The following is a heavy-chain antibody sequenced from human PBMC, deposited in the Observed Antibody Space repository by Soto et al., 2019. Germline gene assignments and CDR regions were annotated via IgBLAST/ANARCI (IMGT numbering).Heavy chain of an antibody. CDR3: ARVVGYCSGGSCYSYWFDP. Sequence: ASGKVSCKASGYTFTSYDINWVRQATGQGLEWMGWMNPNSGNTGYAQKFQGRVTMTRNTSISTAYMELSSLRSEDTAVYYCARVVGYCSGGSCYSYWFDPWGQGTLVTVSS. J-gene: IGHJ5*02. CDR1: GYTFTSYD. D-gene: IGHD2-15*01. CDR2: MNPNSGNT. V-gene: IGHV1-8*01.